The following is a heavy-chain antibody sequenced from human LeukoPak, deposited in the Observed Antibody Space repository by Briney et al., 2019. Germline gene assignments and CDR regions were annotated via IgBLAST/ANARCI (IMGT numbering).Heavy chain of an antibody. CDR1: GGSISSYF. CDR3: ARSNGSWTDWYFDL. D-gene: IGHD6-13*01. V-gene: IGHV4-4*09. CDR2: IYTSGNT. J-gene: IGHJ2*01. Sequence: PSETLSLTCTVSGGSISSYFWSWIRQAPGKGLDWIGDIYTSGNTDYNPSLKSRGTISVDTFKNQLSLSLSSVTAADTALYYCARSNGSWTDWYFDLWGRGTLVIVSS.